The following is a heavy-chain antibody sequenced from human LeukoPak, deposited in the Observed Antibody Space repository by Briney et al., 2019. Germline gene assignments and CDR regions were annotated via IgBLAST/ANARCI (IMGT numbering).Heavy chain of an antibody. D-gene: IGHD6-19*01. J-gene: IGHJ4*02. V-gene: IGHV4-4*07. Sequence: SETLSLTCTVSGVSISSYYWSWVRQPAGKGLEWVGRINTSGRINYNPSVKGRVTMSVDTSKNQFSLKLSSVTAADTAVYYCARQIAVGDKAGFDYWGQGTLVTVSS. CDR1: GVSISSYY. CDR3: ARQIAVGDKAGFDY. CDR2: INTSGRI.